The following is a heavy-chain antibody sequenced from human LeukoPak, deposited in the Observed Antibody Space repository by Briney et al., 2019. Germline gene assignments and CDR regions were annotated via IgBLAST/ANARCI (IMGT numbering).Heavy chain of an antibody. J-gene: IGHJ4*02. CDR2: IWYDGSNK. V-gene: IGHV3-33*01. CDR3: ARDIGGTEDY. D-gene: IGHD3-16*01. CDR1: GFTFSSYG. Sequence: GGSLRLSGAASGFTFSSYGMHWVRQAPGKGLEWVAVIWYDGSNKYYADSVKGRFTISGDNSKNTLYLQMNSLRAEDTAVYYCARDIGGTEDYWGQGTLVTVSS.